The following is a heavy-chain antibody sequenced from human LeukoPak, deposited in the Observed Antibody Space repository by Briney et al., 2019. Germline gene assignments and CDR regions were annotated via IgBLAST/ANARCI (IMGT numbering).Heavy chain of an antibody. CDR2: IYYSGST. D-gene: IGHD1-26*01. CDR3: ARVKWKLNFDY. CDR1: GGSISSGGYY. Sequence: PSQTLSLTCTVSGGSISSGGYYSSWIRQHPGKGLEWIGYIYYSGSTYYNPSLKSRVTISVDTSQNQFSLKLSSVTAADTAVYYCARVKWKLNFDYWGQGAPVTVSS. J-gene: IGHJ4*02. V-gene: IGHV4-31*03.